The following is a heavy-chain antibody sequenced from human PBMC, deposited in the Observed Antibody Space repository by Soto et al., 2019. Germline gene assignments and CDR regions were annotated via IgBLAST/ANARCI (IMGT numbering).Heavy chain of an antibody. V-gene: IGHV4-61*01. CDR2: IYYSGST. Sequence: SETLSLTCTVSGGSISSFCYYWSWIRQHPGKSLEWIGYIYYSGSTNYNPSLKSRVTISVDTSKNQFSLKLSSVTAADTAVYCCARGVGAVAGVYYYYYGMDVWGQGTTVTVSS. D-gene: IGHD6-19*01. J-gene: IGHJ6*02. CDR3: ARGVGAVAGVYYYYYGMDV. CDR1: GGSISSFCYY.